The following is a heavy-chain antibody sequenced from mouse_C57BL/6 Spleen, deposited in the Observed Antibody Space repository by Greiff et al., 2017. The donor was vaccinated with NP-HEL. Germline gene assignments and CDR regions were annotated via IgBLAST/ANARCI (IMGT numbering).Heavy chain of an antibody. V-gene: IGHV14-2*01. Sequence: EVQLQQSGAELVKPGASVKLSCTASGFNIKDYYLHWVKQRTEQGLEWIGMIDPEDGETKYAAHFQGKATMTADTSSNTAYLQLSSLTSEDSAVYYCARSLLSAFAYWGQGTLVTVSA. J-gene: IGHJ3*01. CDR1: GFNIKDYY. CDR3: ARSLLSAFAY. CDR2: IDPEDGET. D-gene: IGHD2-10*01.